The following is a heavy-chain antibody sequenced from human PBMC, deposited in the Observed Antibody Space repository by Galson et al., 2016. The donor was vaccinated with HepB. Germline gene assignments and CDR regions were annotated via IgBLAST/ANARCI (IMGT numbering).Heavy chain of an antibody. CDR2: IKQDGSEK. CDR3: ARANRYGTGWYGRNDY. Sequence: SLRLSCAASRFIFSGYWMSWVRQAPGKGLEWVANIKQDGSEKYYVDSVKGRFTISRDNAKNSLYLQMNSLRAEDTAVYYCARANRYGTGWYGRNDYWGQGTLVTVS. D-gene: IGHD6-19*01. CDR1: RFIFSGYW. J-gene: IGHJ4*02. V-gene: IGHV3-7*03.